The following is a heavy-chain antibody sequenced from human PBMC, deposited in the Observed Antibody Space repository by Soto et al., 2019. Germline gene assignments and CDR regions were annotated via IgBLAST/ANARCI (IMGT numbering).Heavy chain of an antibody. CDR1: GFTFSDFW. CDR3: VRTSGLDY. J-gene: IGHJ4*02. CDR2: IKHDGSEE. V-gene: IGHV3-7*01. Sequence: VHLVESGGGLVQPGGSLRLSCAASGFTFSDFWMSWVRQAPGKGLEWVANIKHDGSEEHFVDSVKGRFTISRDNAKNSLYLQMSSLRDEDTAVYYCVRTSGLDYWGQGALVTVSS.